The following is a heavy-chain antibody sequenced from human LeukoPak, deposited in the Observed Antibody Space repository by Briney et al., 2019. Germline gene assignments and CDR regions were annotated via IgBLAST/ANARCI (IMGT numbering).Heavy chain of an antibody. J-gene: IGHJ4*02. CDR3: ARDRLHYGEYEKTFDY. Sequence: GGSLRLSCAASGFTFSSYSMNWARQAPGKGLEWVSYISYSSSTIYYADSVKGRFTISRNNGKNSLYLQMNSLRAEDTAVYYCARDRLHYGEYEKTFDYWGQGTLVTVSS. D-gene: IGHD4-17*01. CDR1: GFTFSSYS. V-gene: IGHV3-48*01. CDR2: ISYSSSTI.